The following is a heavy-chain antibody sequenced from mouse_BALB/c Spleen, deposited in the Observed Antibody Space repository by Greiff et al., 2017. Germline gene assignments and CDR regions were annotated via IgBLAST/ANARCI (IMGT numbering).Heavy chain of an antibody. CDR3: ARSGIYYDYDGLYAMDY. Sequence: VQLQQSGAELVKPGASVKLSCTASGFNIKDTYMHWVKQRPEQGLEWIGRIDPANGNTKYDPKFQGKATITADTSSNTAYLQLSSLTSEDTAVYYCARSGIYYDYDGLYAMDYWGQGTSVTVSS. V-gene: IGHV14-3*02. J-gene: IGHJ4*01. CDR2: IDPANGNT. CDR1: GFNIKDTY. D-gene: IGHD2-4*01.